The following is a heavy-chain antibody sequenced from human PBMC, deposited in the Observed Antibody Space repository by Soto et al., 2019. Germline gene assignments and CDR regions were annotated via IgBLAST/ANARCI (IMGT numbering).Heavy chain of an antibody. CDR2: ISGSGGSI. J-gene: IGHJ6*04. CDR1: GFTFSNYA. Sequence: GGSLRLSCVTSGFTFSNYAMSWVRQAPGKGLKWVSTISGSGGSIYYADSVKGRFTISRDNSNNTLYLQMNSLRAEDTAVYYCAKVSGDFWSGPPILDVWGKGTTVTVSS. D-gene: IGHD3-3*01. CDR3: AKVSGDFWSGPPILDV. V-gene: IGHV3-23*01.